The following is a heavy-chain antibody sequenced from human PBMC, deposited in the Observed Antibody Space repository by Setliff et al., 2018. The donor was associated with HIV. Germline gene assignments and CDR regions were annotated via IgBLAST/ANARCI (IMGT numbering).Heavy chain of an antibody. D-gene: IGHD5-18*01. Sequence: TSETLSLTCAVSGYSISSDSYWGWIRQPPGKGLEWIGSIYHSGSIYYNPSLKSRVTISVDTSKNQFSLKLSSVTAADTAVYYCARTEDYSYGDAPFDYWGHGTLVTAPQ. V-gene: IGHV4-38-2*01. CDR2: IYHSGSI. CDR3: ARTEDYSYGDAPFDY. CDR1: GYSISSDSY. J-gene: IGHJ4*01.